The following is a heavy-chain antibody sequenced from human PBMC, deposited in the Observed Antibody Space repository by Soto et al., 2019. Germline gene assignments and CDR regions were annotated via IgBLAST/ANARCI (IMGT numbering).Heavy chain of an antibody. V-gene: IGHV4-59*08. Sequence: QVQLQETGPGLVKPSETLSLTCTVSGGSISSSYWSWIRQPPGKGLEWIGYIFYSGSTNYNPSLKSRVTISVDTSKNLFSLKLSSVTAADTAVYYCARRSSGWYYFDYWGQGTLVTVSS. CDR3: ARRSSGWYYFDY. J-gene: IGHJ4*02. CDR2: IFYSGST. CDR1: GGSISSSY. D-gene: IGHD6-19*01.